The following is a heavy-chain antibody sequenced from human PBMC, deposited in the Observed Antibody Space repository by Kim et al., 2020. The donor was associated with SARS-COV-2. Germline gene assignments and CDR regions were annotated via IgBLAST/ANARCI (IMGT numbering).Heavy chain of an antibody. CDR1: GFTFNNYG. Sequence: GGSLRLSCAASGFTFNNYGFHWVRQAPGKGLEWVAVISHDGNNKYYADSVKGRFTLSRDNSKNTLYLQMDSLRVEDTAVYYCAKDWDTTTAFSYYFDYWRQGTLLTVSS. CDR2: ISHDGNNK. J-gene: IGHJ4*02. V-gene: IGHV3-30*18. D-gene: IGHD5-18*01. CDR3: AKDWDTTTAFSYYFDY.